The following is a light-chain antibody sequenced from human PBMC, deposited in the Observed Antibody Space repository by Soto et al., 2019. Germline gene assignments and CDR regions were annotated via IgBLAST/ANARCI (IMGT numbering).Light chain of an antibody. V-gene: IGKV1-5*02. J-gene: IGKJ1*01. Sequence: IQMTQSPSTLSASVGGAVPLICRASQSVSGWLAWYQQKPGEAPKLMIYDASALPRGVPSRFSGSGSGTKFTLTIASLQPDDVATYYCQQYETFSGTFGPGTKVDIK. CDR1: QSVSGW. CDR3: QQYETFSGT. CDR2: DAS.